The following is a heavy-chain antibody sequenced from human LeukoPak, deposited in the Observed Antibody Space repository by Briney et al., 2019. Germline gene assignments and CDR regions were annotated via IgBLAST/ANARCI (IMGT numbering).Heavy chain of an antibody. CDR1: GFTFSSYS. CDR3: ARDRAADGSGSYRYYYGMDV. J-gene: IGHJ6*02. Sequence: GGSLRLPCAASGFTFSSYSMNWVRQAPGKGLEWVSYISSSSSTIYYADSVKGRFTISRDNAKNSLYLQMNSLRAEDTAVYYCARDRAADGSGSYRYYYGMDVWGQGTTVTVSS. D-gene: IGHD3-10*01. V-gene: IGHV3-48*01. CDR2: ISSSSSTI.